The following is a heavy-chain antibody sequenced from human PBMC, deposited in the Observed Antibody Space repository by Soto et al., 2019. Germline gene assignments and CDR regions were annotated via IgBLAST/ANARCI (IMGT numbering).Heavy chain of an antibody. D-gene: IGHD6-19*01. V-gene: IGHV3-23*01. CDR3: AKEETRSGSLGY. Sequence: GGSLRLSCAASGFPFGENAMSWVRQAPGKGLEWVSGFSDSGANTYYADSVRGRFTISRDNSKNTLYLQMKSLRAEDSASYYCAKEETRSGSLGYGGQGALVTVS. J-gene: IGHJ4*02. CDR2: FSDSGANT. CDR1: GFPFGENA.